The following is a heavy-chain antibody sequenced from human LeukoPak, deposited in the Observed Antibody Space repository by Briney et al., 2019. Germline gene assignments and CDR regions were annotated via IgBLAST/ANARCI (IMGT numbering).Heavy chain of an antibody. Sequence: GGSLRLSCAASGFTFSSYEMNWVRQAPGKGLEWVAFIRYDGSNKYYADSVKGRFTISRDNSKNTLYLQMNSLRAEDTAVYYCAKAMIVQNWFDPWGQGTLVTVSS. D-gene: IGHD3-22*01. CDR1: GFTFSSYE. J-gene: IGHJ5*02. CDR3: AKAMIVQNWFDP. V-gene: IGHV3-30*02. CDR2: IRYDGSNK.